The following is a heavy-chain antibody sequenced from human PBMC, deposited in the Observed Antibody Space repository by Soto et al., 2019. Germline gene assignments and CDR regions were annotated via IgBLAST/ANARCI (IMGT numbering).Heavy chain of an antibody. J-gene: IGHJ4*02. V-gene: IGHV4-39*01. D-gene: IGHD5-18*01. Sequence: SETLSLTCTVSGGSISSSSYYWGWIRQPPGKGLEWIGSIYYSGSTYYNPSLKSRVTISVDTSKNQFSLKLSSVTAADTAVYYCARRVYSSQFDYWGQGTLVTVSS. CDR3: ARRVYSSQFDY. CDR2: IYYSGST. CDR1: GGSISSSSYY.